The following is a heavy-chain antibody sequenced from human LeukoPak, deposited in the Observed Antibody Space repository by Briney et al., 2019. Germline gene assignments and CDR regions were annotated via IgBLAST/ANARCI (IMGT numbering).Heavy chain of an antibody. J-gene: IGHJ4*02. CDR2: IYYSGST. Sequence: LRLSCAASGFTVSSNYMSWVRQPPGKGLEWIGYIYYSGSTYYNPSLKSRVTISVDTSKNQFSLKLSSVTAADTAVYYCARVWFGELLYQYYFDYWGQGTLVTVSS. CDR1: GFTVSSNY. D-gene: IGHD3-10*01. CDR3: ARVWFGELLYQYYFDY. V-gene: IGHV4-30-4*08.